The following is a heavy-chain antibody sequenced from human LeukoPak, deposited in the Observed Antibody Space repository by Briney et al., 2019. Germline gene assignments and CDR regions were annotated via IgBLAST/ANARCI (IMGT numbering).Heavy chain of an antibody. D-gene: IGHD2-21*02. CDR1: GYTFTGYY. Sequence: GASMKVSCKSSGYTFTGYYMHWVRQAPGQGLEWMGWINPNTGGINYAQKFQGRVTMTRDTSISAAYMELSRLRSDDTAAYYCARVWAFGLRDCGGDCYPAYWGQGTLVTVSS. CDR2: INPNTGGI. CDR3: ARVWAFGLRDCGGDCYPAY. J-gene: IGHJ4*02. V-gene: IGHV1-2*02.